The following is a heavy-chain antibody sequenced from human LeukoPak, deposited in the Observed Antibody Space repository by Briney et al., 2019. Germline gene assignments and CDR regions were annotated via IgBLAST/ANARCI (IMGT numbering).Heavy chain of an antibody. D-gene: IGHD2-15*01. V-gene: IGHV3-33*01. CDR2: IWYGGSNK. Sequence: GGSLRLSCAASGFTFSSYGMHWVRQAPGKGLEWVAVIWYGGSNKYYADSVKGRFTISRDNGENSLFLQMNSLRVEDTALYYCARGYSRAAFDIWGQGTVVAVSS. CDR3: ARGYSRAAFDI. J-gene: IGHJ3*02. CDR1: GFTFSSYG.